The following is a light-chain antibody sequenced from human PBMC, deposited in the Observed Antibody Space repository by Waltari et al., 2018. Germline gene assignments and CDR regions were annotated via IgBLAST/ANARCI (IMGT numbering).Light chain of an antibody. V-gene: IGLV3-25*03. CDR1: PFRTPH. CDR3: QSADYSDTFVL. CDR2: KDI. J-gene: IGLJ2*01. Sequence: SDELPQPPSLSVPPGQTARITTSGNPFRTPHVSWYQQRPGQAPMLVMYKDIERPSGISERFSGSSSGTTVTLIINAVQAEDEAEYYCQSADYSDTFVLFGGGTRLTVL.